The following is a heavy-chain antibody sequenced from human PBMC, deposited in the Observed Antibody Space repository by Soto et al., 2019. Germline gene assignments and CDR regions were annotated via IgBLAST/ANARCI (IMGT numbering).Heavy chain of an antibody. Sequence: ASVKVSCKPSGYTFTSYYMHWVRQAPGQGLEGMGIINPSGGSTSYAQKFQGRVTMTRDTSTSTVYMELSSLRSEDMAVYYCARAGGYYDFWSGKGGYYYYYGMDVWGQGTTVTVSS. D-gene: IGHD3-3*01. CDR1: GYTFTSYY. CDR3: ARAGGYYDFWSGKGGYYYYYGMDV. V-gene: IGHV1-46*01. J-gene: IGHJ6*02. CDR2: INPSGGST.